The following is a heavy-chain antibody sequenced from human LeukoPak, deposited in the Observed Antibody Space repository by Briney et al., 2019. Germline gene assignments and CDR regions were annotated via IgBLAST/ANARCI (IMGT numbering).Heavy chain of an antibody. CDR1: GLTFSSHT. D-gene: IGHD1-14*01. J-gene: IGHJ4*02. Sequence: GGSLRLSCAASGLTFSSHTMHWVRQAPGKGLEWVAVISHDGSDKHYTDSVKGRFTISRDNSRNTLYLQMNSLRAEDTAVYYCAREPGPGYFDYWGQGTLVTVSS. CDR3: AREPGPGYFDY. V-gene: IGHV3-30-3*01. CDR2: ISHDGSDK.